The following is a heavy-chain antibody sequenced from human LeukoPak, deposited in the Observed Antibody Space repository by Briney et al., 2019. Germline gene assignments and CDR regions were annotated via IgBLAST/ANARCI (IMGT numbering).Heavy chain of an antibody. CDR3: ARVSSAGIWDY. J-gene: IGHJ4*02. CDR2: IYTSGST. CDR1: GDSFSGYY. D-gene: IGHD6-19*01. V-gene: IGHV4-4*07. Sequence: PSETLSLTCTVSGDSFSGYYWSWIRQPAGKGLEWIGRIYTSGSTNYNLSLKSRVTMSVDTSKNQFSLKLSSVTAADTAVYYCARVSSAGIWDYWGQGTLVTVSS.